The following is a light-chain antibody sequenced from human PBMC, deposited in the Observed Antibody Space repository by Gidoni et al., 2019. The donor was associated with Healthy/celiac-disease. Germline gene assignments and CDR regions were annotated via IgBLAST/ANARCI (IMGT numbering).Light chain of an antibody. CDR3: SSYTSSSTLYV. Sequence: QSALTQPASVSVSPGQSITISCTGTSSDVGGYNYVSWYQQHPGNAPKLMMYEVSNRTSGVSNRFSGAKSGNTASLTISGLQAEDEADYYCSSYTSSSTLYVFGTGTKVTVL. CDR1: SSDVGGYNY. CDR2: EVS. J-gene: IGLJ1*01. V-gene: IGLV2-14*01.